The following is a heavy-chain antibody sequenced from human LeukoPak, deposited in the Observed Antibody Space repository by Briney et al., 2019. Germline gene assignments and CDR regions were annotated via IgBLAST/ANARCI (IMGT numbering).Heavy chain of an antibody. CDR2: IYYSGST. J-gene: IGHJ4*02. CDR1: GGSISSYY. CDR3: ARVGYFDWLFFDY. V-gene: IGHV4-59*01. Sequence: SETLSLTCTVSGGSISSYYWSWIRQPPGKGLEWIGYIYYSGSTNYNPSLKSRVTISVDTSKNQFSLKLSPVTAADTAVYYCARVGYFDWLFFDYWGQGTLVTVSS. D-gene: IGHD3-9*01.